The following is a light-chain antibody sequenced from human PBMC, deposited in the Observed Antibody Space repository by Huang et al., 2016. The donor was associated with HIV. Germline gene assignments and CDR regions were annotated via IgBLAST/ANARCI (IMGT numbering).Light chain of an antibody. CDR1: QTISNY. V-gene: IGKV1-5*03. J-gene: IGKJ1*01. Sequence: DIQMTQSRSTLSASVGDRVTITCRASQTISNYLAWYQQKPGKAPKLLIYKASSLESGVPARFSGSGSGTEFTLTINSLQPEDCATYYCQQYNSYPWTFGQGTKVEIK. CDR2: KAS. CDR3: QQYNSYPWT.